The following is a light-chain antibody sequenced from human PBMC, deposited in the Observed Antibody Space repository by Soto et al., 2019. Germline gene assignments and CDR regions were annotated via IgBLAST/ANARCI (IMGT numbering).Light chain of an antibody. CDR2: ATS. J-gene: IGKJ4*01. CDR3: QKYNSAPLT. V-gene: IGKV1-27*01. CDR1: QGIGVY. Sequence: DIQMTQSPSSLSASLGDRVTISCRASQGIGVYLAWFQQKPGNVPKLLIYATSTLQSGVPSRFSGSGSGTDFTLTISSLQPEDVATYYCQKYNSAPLTFGGGTKVEIK.